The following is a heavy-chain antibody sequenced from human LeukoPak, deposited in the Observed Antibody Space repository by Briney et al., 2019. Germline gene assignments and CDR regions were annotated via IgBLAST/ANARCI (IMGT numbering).Heavy chain of an antibody. J-gene: IGHJ6*02. CDR2: IYYSGST. V-gene: IGHV4-30-4*01. Sequence: SETLSLTCTVSGGSISSGDYYWSWIRQPPGKGLEWIGYIYYSGSTYNNPSLRSRVTISVDTSKNQFSLKLSSVTAADTAVYYCARDHYDTSGYSNGMDVWGQGTSVTVSS. CDR1: GGSISSGDYY. CDR3: ARDHYDTSGYSNGMDV. D-gene: IGHD3-22*01.